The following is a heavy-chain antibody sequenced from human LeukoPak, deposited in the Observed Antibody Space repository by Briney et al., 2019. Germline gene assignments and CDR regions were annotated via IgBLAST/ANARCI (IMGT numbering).Heavy chain of an antibody. CDR3: GYTNNFYH. CDR2: IKHDGREK. J-gene: IGHJ4*02. V-gene: IGHV3-7*01. D-gene: IGHD3-16*02. Sequence: GGSLRLSCVASGLTFSGQWLNWVRQAPGQGLEWVANIKHDGREKYYVDSVKGRFTISRDDGQNSLSLQMNTVRAEDTAVYYCGYTNNFYHWGQGALVVVSA. CDR1: GLTFSGQW.